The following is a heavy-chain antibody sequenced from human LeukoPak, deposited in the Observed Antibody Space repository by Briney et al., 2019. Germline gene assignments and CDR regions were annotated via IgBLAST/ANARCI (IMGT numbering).Heavy chain of an antibody. CDR3: ARLFGGVTTFDY. D-gene: IGHD4-17*01. Sequence: GGSLRLSCSASGFTFSAYWMSWIRQGPGKGLEWVASINPDGGDEFYVDSVKGRFTISRDNTWNSLFLDLSSLRADDTAMYFCARLFGGVTTFDYWGQGALVTVSS. J-gene: IGHJ4*02. CDR1: GFTFSAYW. CDR2: INPDGGDE. V-gene: IGHV3-7*01.